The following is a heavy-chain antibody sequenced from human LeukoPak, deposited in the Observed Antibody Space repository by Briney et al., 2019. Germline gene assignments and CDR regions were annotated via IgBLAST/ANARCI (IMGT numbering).Heavy chain of an antibody. CDR3: ARDLITMVRGVMSWFNP. V-gene: IGHV1-18*01. J-gene: IGHJ5*02. Sequence: GASVKVSCKASGYTFTSYGISWVRQAPGQGLEWMGWISAYNGNTNYAQKLQGRVTMTTDTSTSTAYMELRSLRSDDTAVYYCARDLITMVRGVMSWFNPRGQGTLVTVSS. CDR1: GYTFTSYG. CDR2: ISAYNGNT. D-gene: IGHD3-10*01.